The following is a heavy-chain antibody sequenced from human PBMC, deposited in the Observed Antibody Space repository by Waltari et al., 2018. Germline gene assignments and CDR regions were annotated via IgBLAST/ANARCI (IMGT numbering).Heavy chain of an antibody. Sequence: EVQLVESGGDLIEPGGSLRLSCAASGFDFRSYEMNWVRQAPGNGLECVSYISSKSTIYYAESVKVRFTISRDNAKNSLYLQMNGLRADDTGVYYCASRYSTSSMDSWGQGTLVTVSS. CDR3: ASRYSTSSMDS. CDR2: ISSKSTI. CDR1: GFDFRSYE. V-gene: IGHV3-48*03. D-gene: IGHD6-6*01. J-gene: IGHJ5*01.